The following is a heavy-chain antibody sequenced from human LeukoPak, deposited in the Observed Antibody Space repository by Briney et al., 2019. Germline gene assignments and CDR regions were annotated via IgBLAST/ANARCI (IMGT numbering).Heavy chain of an antibody. CDR1: GYTFTSYA. CDR2: INAGNGNT. J-gene: IGHJ5*02. D-gene: IGHD6-13*01. Sequence: ASVKVSCEASGYTFTSYAMHWVRQAPGQRLEWMGWINAGNGNTKYSQKFQGRVTITRDTSASTAYMELSSLRSEDTAVYYCARGRIAAAGSNWFDPWGQGTLVTVSS. CDR3: ARGRIAAAGSNWFDP. V-gene: IGHV1-3*01.